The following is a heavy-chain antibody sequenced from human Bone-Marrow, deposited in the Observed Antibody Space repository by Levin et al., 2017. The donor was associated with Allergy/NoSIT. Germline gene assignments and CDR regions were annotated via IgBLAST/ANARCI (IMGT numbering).Heavy chain of an antibody. CDR2: IKDDGSEI. D-gene: IGHD3-22*01. CDR3: ARKLTIITPTLVVGYGMDV. Sequence: PGGSLRLSCAGSGFTFRSYWMSWVRQAPGKGLEWVANIKDDGSEIYYVDSVKGRFTTSRDNAKNSLYLQMNSLRAEDTAVYFCARKLTIITPTLVVGYGMDVWGQGTTVTVSS. V-gene: IGHV3-7*01. J-gene: IGHJ6*02. CDR1: GFTFRSYW.